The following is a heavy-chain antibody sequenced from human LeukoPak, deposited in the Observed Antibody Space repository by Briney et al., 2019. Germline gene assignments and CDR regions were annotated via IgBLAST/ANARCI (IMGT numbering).Heavy chain of an antibody. D-gene: IGHD1-26*01. J-gene: IGHJ3*02. Sequence: ASVKVSCKASGGTFSSYAISWVRRAPGQGLEWMGRIIPIFGTANYAQKFQGRVTITTDESPSTAYMELSSLRSEDTAVYYCARGTKGGIVGATGAFDIWGQGTMVTVSS. CDR2: IIPIFGTA. V-gene: IGHV1-69*05. CDR1: GGTFSSYA. CDR3: ARGTKGGIVGATGAFDI.